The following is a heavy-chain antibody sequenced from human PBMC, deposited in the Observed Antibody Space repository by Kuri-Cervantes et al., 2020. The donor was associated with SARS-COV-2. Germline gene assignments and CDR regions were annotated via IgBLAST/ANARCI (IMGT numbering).Heavy chain of an antibody. Sequence: ASVKVSCKASGYTFTGYYMHWVRQAPGQGLEWMGWINPNTGDTNYAQRFQARVTMARDTSISTAYMELTRLKSDETAVYSCVRRDDTGIVRYWGQGTLVTVSS. CDR1: GYTFTGYY. V-gene: IGHV1-2*02. CDR3: VRRDDTGIVRY. CDR2: INPNTGDT. D-gene: IGHD5-18*01. J-gene: IGHJ4*02.